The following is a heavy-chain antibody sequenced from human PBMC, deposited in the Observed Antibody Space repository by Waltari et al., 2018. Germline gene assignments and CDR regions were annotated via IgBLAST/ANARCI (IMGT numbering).Heavy chain of an antibody. D-gene: IGHD1-7*01. Sequence: QVQLQQWGAGLLKPSETLSLTCAVYGGSFSGYYWSWIRQPPGKGLAWIGEINHSGSTNYNPSLKSRVTISVDTSKNQFSLKLSSVTAADTAVYYCARGPTPRRITGTTNFRKERPYYFDYWGQGTLVTVSS. J-gene: IGHJ4*02. CDR2: INHSGST. CDR1: GGSFSGYY. CDR3: ARGPTPRRITGTTNFRKERPYYFDY. V-gene: IGHV4-34*01.